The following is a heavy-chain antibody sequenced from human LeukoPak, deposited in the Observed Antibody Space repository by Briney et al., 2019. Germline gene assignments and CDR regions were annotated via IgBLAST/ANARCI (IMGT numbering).Heavy chain of an antibody. Sequence: PSETLSLTCTVSGGSISSSSYYWGWIRQPPGKGLEWIGSIYYSGSTYYNPSLKSRVTISVDTSKNQFSLKLSSVTAADTAVYYCARAPRGGSSPFDYWGQGTLVTVSS. CDR3: ARAPRGGSSPFDY. V-gene: IGHV4-39*01. CDR1: GGSISSSSYY. J-gene: IGHJ4*02. D-gene: IGHD6-6*01. CDR2: IYYSGST.